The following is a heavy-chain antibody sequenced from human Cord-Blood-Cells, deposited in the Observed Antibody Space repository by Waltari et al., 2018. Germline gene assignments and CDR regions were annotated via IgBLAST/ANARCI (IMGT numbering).Heavy chain of an antibody. J-gene: IGHJ4*02. CDR1: VGSITSGVYS. CDR3: ARDRDGVVGY. CDR2: IYYSGST. D-gene: IGHD3-3*01. V-gene: IGHV4-31*03. Sequence: QVQLQESGPGLVKPAQTLSLTGTVSVGSITSGVYSWSWICQHPGKGLEWIGYIYYSGSTYYNPSLKSRVTISVDTSKNQFSLKLSSVTAADTAVYYCARDRDGVVGYWGQGTLVTVSS.